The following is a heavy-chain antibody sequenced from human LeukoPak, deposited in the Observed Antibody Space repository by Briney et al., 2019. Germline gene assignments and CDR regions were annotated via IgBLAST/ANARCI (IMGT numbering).Heavy chain of an antibody. V-gene: IGHV3-11*06. CDR3: ARLGWATAPLDY. D-gene: IGHD5-12*01. CDR2: ISSSSYT. Sequence: GGSLRLSCAASGFTFSDYYMSWIRQAPGKGLEWVSYISSSSYTNYADSVKGRFTISRDNAKNSLYLQMNSLRAEDTAVYYRARLGWATAPLDYWGQGTLVTASS. CDR1: GFTFSDYY. J-gene: IGHJ4*02.